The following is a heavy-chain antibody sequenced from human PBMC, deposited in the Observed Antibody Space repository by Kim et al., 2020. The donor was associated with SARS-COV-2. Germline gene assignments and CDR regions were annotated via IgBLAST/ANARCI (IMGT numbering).Heavy chain of an antibody. J-gene: IGHJ4*02. V-gene: IGHV4-34*01. Sequence: SETLSLTCAVYGGSFSGYYWSWIRQPPGKGLEWIGEINHSGSTNYNPSLKSRVTISVDTSKNQFSLKLSSVTAADTAVYYCARGWELLVWGYYFDYWGQGTLVTVSS. CDR3: ARGWELLVWGYYFDY. CDR2: INHSGST. D-gene: IGHD1-26*01. CDR1: GGSFSGYY.